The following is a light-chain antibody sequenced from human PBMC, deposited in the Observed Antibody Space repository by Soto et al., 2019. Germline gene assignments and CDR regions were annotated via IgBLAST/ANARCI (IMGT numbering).Light chain of an antibody. CDR2: LSS. J-gene: IGKJ4*01. V-gene: IGKV2-28*01. CDR3: VQSLDTPRA. CDR1: QSLLSSNGYTY. Sequence: EIVLTQSPLSLFVTPGEPASISCRSSQSLLSSNGYTYLEWYLQKPGQAPQLLIFLSSDRASGVPDRFSGSGSGTDFTLRISTVEADDVGIYYCVQSLDTPRACGGGTEVEIK.